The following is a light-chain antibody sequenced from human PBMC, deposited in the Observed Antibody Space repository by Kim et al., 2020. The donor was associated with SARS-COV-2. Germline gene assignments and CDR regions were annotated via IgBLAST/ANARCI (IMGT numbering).Light chain of an antibody. CDR3: HQYADALIT. J-gene: IGKJ4*01. Sequence: EIVLTQSPGTLSLSPGETATLSCRASQSVSKYLAWYQQKPGQAPRLLIYGASGRAIGIPDRFSGSGSGTDFTLTISRLEPEDFAVYYCHQYADALITFGGGTKVDIK. CDR2: GAS. V-gene: IGKV3-20*01. CDR1: QSVSKY.